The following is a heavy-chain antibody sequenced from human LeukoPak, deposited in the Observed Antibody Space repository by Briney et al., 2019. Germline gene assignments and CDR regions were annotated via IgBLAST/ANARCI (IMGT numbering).Heavy chain of an antibody. CDR2: LRGNGDT. CDR3: AKANGVSDPDAVR. Sequence: GGSLRLSCAASAFSFTTYAMSWVRRAPAKGLEWVSSLRGNGDTFYADSVKGRFTPSTDDSRNTVYLQLNSLRLEDTAVYYCAKANGVSDPDAVRWGQGTQVTVSS. CDR1: AFSFTTYA. V-gene: IGHV3-23*01. J-gene: IGHJ4*02. D-gene: IGHD2-8*01.